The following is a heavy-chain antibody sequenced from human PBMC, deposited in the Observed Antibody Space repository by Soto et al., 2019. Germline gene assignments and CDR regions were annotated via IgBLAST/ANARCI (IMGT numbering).Heavy chain of an antibody. CDR3: ARAGDYGSFYFFDY. Sequence: QVHLVQSGAEVKKPGASVKVSCKSSGYTFSNYGVTWVRQAPGQGLEWMGWITPYNGNTHYAQKVQGRVTMTTDTSTSTAYMELWSLRSDDTAVYYCARAGDYGSFYFFDYWGQGTPVTVSS. D-gene: IGHD3-10*01. CDR2: ITPYNGNT. J-gene: IGHJ4*02. CDR1: GYTFSNYG. V-gene: IGHV1-18*01.